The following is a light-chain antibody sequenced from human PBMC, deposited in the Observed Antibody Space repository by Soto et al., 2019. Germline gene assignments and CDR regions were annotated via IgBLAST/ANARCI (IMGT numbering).Light chain of an antibody. J-gene: IGLJ3*02. Sequence: QSVLTQPASVSGSPGQSITISCTGTSSDVGGYNYVSWYQQHPGKAPKLMIYDVSNRPSGVSNRFSGSKSGNTASLTISGLHAEEEADYYCSSYSTGSTLVVSGGGTKLTVL. CDR1: SSDVGGYNY. V-gene: IGLV2-14*01. CDR2: DVS. CDR3: SSYSTGSTLVV.